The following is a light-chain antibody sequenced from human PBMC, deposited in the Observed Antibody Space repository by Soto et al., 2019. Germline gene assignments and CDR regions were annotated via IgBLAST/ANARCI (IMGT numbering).Light chain of an antibody. Sequence: QSALAQPASVSGTPGQSISISCRGTSSDVGAYNYVSWFQQHPGKAPTLMIYDVSNRPSGVSNRFSGSKSGNTASLTISGLQAEDYADYYCSSYTRSTTLVFGGGTKLTVL. J-gene: IGLJ2*01. CDR1: SSDVGAYNY. V-gene: IGLV2-14*01. CDR3: SSYTRSTTLV. CDR2: DVS.